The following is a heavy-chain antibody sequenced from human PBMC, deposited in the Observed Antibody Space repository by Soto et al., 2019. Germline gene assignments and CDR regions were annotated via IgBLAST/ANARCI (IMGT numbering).Heavy chain of an antibody. V-gene: IGHV3-30-3*01. Sequence: HPGGSLRLSCAASGFTFSSYAMHWVRQAPGKGLEWVAVISYDGSNKYYADSVKGRFTISRDNSKNTLYLQMNSLRAEDTAVYYCARTYVDTAMVCGGCYYYYGMDVWGQGTTVTVSS. CDR1: GFTFSSYA. D-gene: IGHD5-18*01. CDR3: ARTYVDTAMVCGGCYYYYGMDV. J-gene: IGHJ6*02. CDR2: ISYDGSNK.